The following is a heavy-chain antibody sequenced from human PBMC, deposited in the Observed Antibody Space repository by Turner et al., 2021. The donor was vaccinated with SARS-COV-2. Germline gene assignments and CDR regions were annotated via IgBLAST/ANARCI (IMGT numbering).Heavy chain of an antibody. CDR2: ISYDGGNT. CDR3: ARDLRRYATAAFDV. CDR1: GFIFNNYA. Sequence: QVQLVESGGGVVQPGRSLRLSCAASGFIFNNYAFHWVRQAPGEGREWLSVISYDGGNTYFADSLKDRFTISRDNSKYTVYLQMNSLRAEDTAVYHCARDLRRYATAAFDVWGQGTMVTVSS. V-gene: IGHV3-30*04. J-gene: IGHJ3*01. D-gene: IGHD3-9*01.